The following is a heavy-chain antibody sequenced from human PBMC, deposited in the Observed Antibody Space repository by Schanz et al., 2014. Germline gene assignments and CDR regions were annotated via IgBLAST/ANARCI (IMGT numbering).Heavy chain of an antibody. CDR3: ARDGEAAAGCDY. Sequence: QVQLVQSGVEVKRPGASVRVSCKASGGTFSSSTLTWVRQAPGQGLEWMGIINPSGGSTSYAHKFQGRVTMTRDTSTSTVYMELSSLRSEDTAVYYCARDGEAAAGCDYWGQGTLVTVSS. J-gene: IGHJ4*02. D-gene: IGHD6-13*01. V-gene: IGHV1-46*03. CDR1: GGTFSSST. CDR2: INPSGGST.